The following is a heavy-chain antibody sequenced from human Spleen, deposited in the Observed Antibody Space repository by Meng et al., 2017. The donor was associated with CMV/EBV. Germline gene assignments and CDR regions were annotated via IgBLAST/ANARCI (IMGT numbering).Heavy chain of an antibody. CDR2: IIPIFGTA. CDR1: GYTFTSYA. Sequence: QVAVVQFGSELKKPGASVKVSCKASGYTFTSYAMNWVRQAPGQGLEWMGGIIPIFGTANYAQKFQGRVTITADESTSTAYMELSSLRSDDTAVYYCASGGYGYFDYWGQGTLVTVSS. V-gene: IGHV1-69*01. J-gene: IGHJ4*02. CDR3: ASGGYGYFDY. D-gene: IGHD6-13*01.